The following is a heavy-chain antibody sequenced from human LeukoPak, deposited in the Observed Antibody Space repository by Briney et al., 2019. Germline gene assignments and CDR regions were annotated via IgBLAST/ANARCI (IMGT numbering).Heavy chain of an antibody. D-gene: IGHD6-19*01. CDR3: ARDQVIAVAGTGVDY. CDR2: ISAYNGNT. J-gene: IGHJ4*02. V-gene: IGHV1-18*01. Sequence: ISAYNGNTNYAQKLQGRVTMTTDTSTSTAYMELRSLRSDDTAVYYCARDQVIAVAGTGVDYWGQGTLVTVSS.